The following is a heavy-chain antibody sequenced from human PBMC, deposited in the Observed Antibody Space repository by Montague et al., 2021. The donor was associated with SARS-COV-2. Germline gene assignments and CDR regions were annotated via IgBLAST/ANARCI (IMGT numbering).Heavy chain of an antibody. CDR1: GGSFSGHY. CDR3: ARGRIEVSMIVVVLTGASYYMDV. CDR2: INNSGST. Sequence: SETLSLICAVYGGSFSGHYWSWIRQPPGKRLEWIGEINNSGSTNYNPSLKSRVTISVDTSKNQFSLKLHSVTAADTAVYYCARGRIEVSMIVVVLTGASYYMDVWGKGTTVTVSS. D-gene: IGHD3-22*01. J-gene: IGHJ6*03. V-gene: IGHV4-34*01.